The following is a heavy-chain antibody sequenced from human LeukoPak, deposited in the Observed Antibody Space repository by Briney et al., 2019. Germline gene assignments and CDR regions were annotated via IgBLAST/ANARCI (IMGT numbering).Heavy chain of an antibody. CDR1: GFTFSNYG. CDR3: ANDDYYDSSGQLDAFDI. J-gene: IGHJ3*02. CDR2: ISGSGGTT. Sequence: GGSLRLSCAASGFTFSNYGMRWVRQAPGKGLEWVSAISGSGGTTYYADSVKGRFIISRDNSKKTMYLQMKSLRAEDTAVYYCANDDYYDSSGQLDAFDIWGQGTMVTVSS. V-gene: IGHV3-23*01. D-gene: IGHD3-22*01.